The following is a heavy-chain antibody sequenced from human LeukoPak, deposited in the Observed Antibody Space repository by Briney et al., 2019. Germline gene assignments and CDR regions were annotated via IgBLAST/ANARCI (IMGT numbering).Heavy chain of an antibody. D-gene: IGHD2-21*01. J-gene: IGHJ4*02. V-gene: IGHV6-1*01. CDR3: ARGYSLDS. Sequence: SQTLSLTCAISGDSVSSDSGALNWIRQSPSRGLEWLGRTYYRSRWYNDYAVSVKGRISINSDTSKNQFSLQLNSVTPEDTAVYYCARGYSLDSWGQGTLVTVSS. CDR1: GDSVSSDSGA. CDR2: TYYRSRWYN.